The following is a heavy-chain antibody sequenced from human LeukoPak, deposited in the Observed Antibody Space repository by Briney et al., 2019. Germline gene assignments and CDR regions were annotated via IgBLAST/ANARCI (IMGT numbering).Heavy chain of an antibody. D-gene: IGHD3-10*01. CDR2: INPGDSDT. V-gene: IGHV5-51*01. CDR1: GYSFTNYW. Sequence: GESLKISCKGSGYSFTNYWIGWVRQMPGKGLEWMAFINPGDSDTRYSPSFQGHVTISVDKSINTAYLQWGSLKASDTAMYYCARLLSLYGSGSYYYYYGMDVWGQGTTVTVSS. J-gene: IGHJ6*02. CDR3: ARLLSLYGSGSYYYYYGMDV.